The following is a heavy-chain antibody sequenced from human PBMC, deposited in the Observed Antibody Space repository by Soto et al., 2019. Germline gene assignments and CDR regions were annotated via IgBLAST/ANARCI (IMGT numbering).Heavy chain of an antibody. CDR3: GRGIAGIAVADSLAFDI. Sequence: GASVKVSCKASGGTFSSYAISWVRQAPGQGLEWMGGIIPIFGTANYAQKFQGRVTITADESTSTAYMELSSLRSEDTAVYYCGRGIAGIAVADSLAFDIWGQGTMVTVSS. J-gene: IGHJ3*02. V-gene: IGHV1-69*13. CDR2: IIPIFGTA. CDR1: GGTFSSYA. D-gene: IGHD6-19*01.